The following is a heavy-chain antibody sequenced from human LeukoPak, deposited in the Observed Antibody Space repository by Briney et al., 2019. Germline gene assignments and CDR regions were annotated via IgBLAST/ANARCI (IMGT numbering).Heavy chain of an antibody. V-gene: IGHV3-23*01. CDR1: GFTFSNYA. D-gene: IGHD2-15*01. CDR2: ISNNGGYT. Sequence: SGGSLKLSCAASGFTFSNYAMSWVRQAPGKGLEWVSAISNNGGYTYYADSVQGRFTISRDNSKSTLCLQMNSLRAEDTAVHYCAKQLGYCSDGSCYFPYWGQGTLVTVSS. J-gene: IGHJ4*02. CDR3: AKQLGYCSDGSCYFPY.